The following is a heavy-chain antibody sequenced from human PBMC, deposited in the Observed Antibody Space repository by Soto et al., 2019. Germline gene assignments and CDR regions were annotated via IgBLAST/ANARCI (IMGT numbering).Heavy chain of an antibody. CDR2: ISSSSINI. Sequence: GGSLRLSCAASGFSFSTYSMNWVRQAPGKGLEWLSYISSSSINIYYADSVKGRFTISRDNAKNSLYLQMNSLRDEDTAVYYCARNIQMGYCSSTSCLFDYWGQGTLVTVSS. V-gene: IGHV3-48*02. CDR3: ARNIQMGYCSSTSCLFDY. D-gene: IGHD2-2*01. J-gene: IGHJ4*02. CDR1: GFSFSTYS.